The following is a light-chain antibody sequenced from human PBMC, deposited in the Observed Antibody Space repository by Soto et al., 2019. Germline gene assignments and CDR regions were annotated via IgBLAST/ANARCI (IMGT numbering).Light chain of an antibody. J-gene: IGKJ5*01. V-gene: IGKV3D-20*02. CDR2: DVS. CDR1: QSVTSNY. Sequence: EIVLTQSPGTLSLSPWERATLSCGANQSVTSNYLAWYQQKPGQAPRLLIYDVSNRATGIPARFSGSGSGTDFTLTITSLEPEDFAVYFCHQRYNWPRVTFGQGTRLEIK. CDR3: HQRYNWPRVT.